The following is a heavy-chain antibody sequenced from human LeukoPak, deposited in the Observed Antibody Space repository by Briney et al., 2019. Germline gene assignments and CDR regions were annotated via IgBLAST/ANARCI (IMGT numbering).Heavy chain of an antibody. V-gene: IGHV4-59*01. CDR1: GGSISIYY. J-gene: IGHJ3*02. CDR2: IYYSGST. CDR3: ARDLGGGYYDSSGYWVSAFDI. Sequence: SETLSLTCTVSGGSISIYYWSWIRQPPGKGLEWIGYIYYSGSTNYNPSLKSRVTISVDTSKNQFSLKLSSVTAADTAVYYCARDLGGGYYDSSGYWVSAFDIWGQGTMVTVSS. D-gene: IGHD3-22*01.